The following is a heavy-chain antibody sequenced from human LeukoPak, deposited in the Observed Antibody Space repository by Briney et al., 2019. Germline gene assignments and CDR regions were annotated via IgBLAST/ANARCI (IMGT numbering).Heavy chain of an antibody. J-gene: IGHJ4*02. CDR3: ARGGRGYNYGLRFFDY. D-gene: IGHD1-1*01. Sequence: PSETLSLTCTVSNGSLNSGAYYWAWIRQRPGMRLEWLGSIYYNGNTYYNPSLESRVTISIDTSKKQFSLNLRSVTAADTAVYHCARGGRGYNYGLRFFDYWGQGTLVTVSS. V-gene: IGHV4-39*07. CDR1: NGSLNSGAYY. CDR2: IYYNGNT.